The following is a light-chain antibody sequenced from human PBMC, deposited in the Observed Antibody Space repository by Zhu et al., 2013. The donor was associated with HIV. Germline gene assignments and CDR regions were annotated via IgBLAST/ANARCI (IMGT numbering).Light chain of an antibody. CDR2: GAS. CDR3: QQYYSTPST. Sequence: DIQMTQSPSSLSASVGDRVTITCQASQDISDYLNWYQQKPGKAPKLLIHGASSLHSGVPARFSGSGYGTHFTLTITNLQTEDFATYFCQQYYSTPSTFGPGTKVDIK. CDR1: QDISDY. V-gene: IGKV1-39*01. J-gene: IGKJ3*01.